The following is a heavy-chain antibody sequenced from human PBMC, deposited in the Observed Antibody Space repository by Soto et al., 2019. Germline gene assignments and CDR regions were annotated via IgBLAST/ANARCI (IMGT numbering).Heavy chain of an antibody. D-gene: IGHD3-10*01. J-gene: IGHJ4*02. CDR1: GFTFSSYG. Sequence: QVQLVESGGGVVQPGRSLRLSCAASGFTFSSYGMHWVRQAPGKGLEWVAVIWYDGSNKYYADSVKGRFTISRDNSKNTLYLQMNSLRAEDTAVYYCARDFGLRPFDYWGQGTLVTVSS. CDR3: ARDFGLRPFDY. CDR2: IWYDGSNK. V-gene: IGHV3-33*01.